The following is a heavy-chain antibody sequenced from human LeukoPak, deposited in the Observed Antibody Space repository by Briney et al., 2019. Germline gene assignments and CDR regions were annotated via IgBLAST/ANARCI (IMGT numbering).Heavy chain of an antibody. CDR1: GYTFTSYY. Sequence: ASVKVSCKASGYTFTSYYMYWVRQAPGQGLEWMGLINPSGGSTNYAQKFQGRVTMTRDTSTSTVYMELSSLRSEDTAVYYCARDQGVVFTKGRVLGPRGFDYWGQGTLVTVSS. CDR2: INPSGGST. J-gene: IGHJ4*02. V-gene: IGHV1-46*01. D-gene: IGHD3-22*01. CDR3: ARDQGVVFTKGRVLGPRGFDY.